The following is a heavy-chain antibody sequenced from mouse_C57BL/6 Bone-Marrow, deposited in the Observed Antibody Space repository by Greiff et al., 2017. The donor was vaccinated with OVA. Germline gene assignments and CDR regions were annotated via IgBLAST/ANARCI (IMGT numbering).Heavy chain of an antibody. CDR2: IDPSDSYT. V-gene: IGHV1-69*01. CDR1: GYTFTSYW. J-gene: IGHJ3*01. CDR3: ARRGYYGSSSWFAD. D-gene: IGHD1-1*01. Sequence: QVQLQQPGAELVMPGASVKLSCKASGYTFTSYWMHWVKQRPGQGLEWIGEIDPSDSYTNYNQKFKGKSTLTVDKSSSTAYMQLSSLTSEDSAVYYCARRGYYGSSSWFADWGQGTLVTVSA.